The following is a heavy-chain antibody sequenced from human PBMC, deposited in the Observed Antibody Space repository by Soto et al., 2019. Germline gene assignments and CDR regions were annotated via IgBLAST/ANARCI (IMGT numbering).Heavy chain of an antibody. CDR2: INAGNGNT. D-gene: IGHD3-3*01. CDR1: GYTFTSYA. Sequence: QVPLVQSGAEVKKPGASVKVSCKASGYTFTSYAMHWVRQAPGQRLEWMGWINAGNGNTKYSQKFQGRVTITRDTSASTAYMELSSLRSEDTAVYYCARPYYDFWSGPRAFDIWGQGTMVTVSS. V-gene: IGHV1-3*01. J-gene: IGHJ3*02. CDR3: ARPYYDFWSGPRAFDI.